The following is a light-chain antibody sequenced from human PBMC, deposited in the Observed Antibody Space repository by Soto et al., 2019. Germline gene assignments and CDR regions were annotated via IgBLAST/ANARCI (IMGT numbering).Light chain of an antibody. V-gene: IGLV2-14*01. J-gene: IGLJ1*01. CDR1: SSDVGGYNY. Sequence: QSALTQPASVSGSPGQSITISSTGTSSDVGGYNYVSWFQQHPGRAPKLMIYEVSNRPSGVSNRFSGSKSGTTASLSISGLQAEDEADYYCSSFTTSNTPHFVFGTGTKLTVL. CDR2: EVS. CDR3: SSFTTSNTPHFV.